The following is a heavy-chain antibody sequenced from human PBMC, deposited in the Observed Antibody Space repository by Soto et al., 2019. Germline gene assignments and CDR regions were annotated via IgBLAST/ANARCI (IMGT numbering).Heavy chain of an antibody. CDR1: GYTFTSYY. J-gene: IGHJ4*02. CDR2: INPSGGST. V-gene: IGHV1-46*01. CDR3: VTNYDSSGYRFDY. Sequence: ASVNVACKASGYTFTSYYMHWVRQAPGQGLEWMGIINPSGGSTSYAQKFQGRVTMTRDTSTSTVYMELSSLRSEDTAVYYCVTNYDSSGYRFDYWGQGSLVTVSA. D-gene: IGHD3-22*01.